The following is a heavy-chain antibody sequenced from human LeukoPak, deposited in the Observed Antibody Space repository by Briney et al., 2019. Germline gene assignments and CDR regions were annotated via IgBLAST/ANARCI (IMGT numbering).Heavy chain of an antibody. J-gene: IGHJ4*02. Sequence: GGSLRLSCTAAGFTLSNYVMHWVRQAPGKGLEYISAISSHGDSTYYVNSVKGRFAIFRDNTKNTLYIQMGSLRAEDMAVYYCARGISGYRSYDYWGQGTLVTVSS. CDR2: ISSHGDST. V-gene: IGHV3-64*01. CDR3: ARGISGYRSYDY. CDR1: GFTLSNYV. D-gene: IGHD5-12*01.